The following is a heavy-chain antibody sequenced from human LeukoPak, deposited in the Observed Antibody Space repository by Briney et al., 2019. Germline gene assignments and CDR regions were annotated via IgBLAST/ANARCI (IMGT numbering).Heavy chain of an antibody. CDR3: AREGRSGIIWFDP. CDR2: IIPILGIA. D-gene: IGHD3-16*01. Sequence: ASVKASCKASGGTFSSYAISWVRQAPGQGLEWMGRIIPILGIANYAQKFQGRVTITADKSTSTAYMELSSLRSEDTAVYYCAREGRSGIIWFDPWGQGTLVTVSS. J-gene: IGHJ5*02. V-gene: IGHV1-69*04. CDR1: GGTFSSYA.